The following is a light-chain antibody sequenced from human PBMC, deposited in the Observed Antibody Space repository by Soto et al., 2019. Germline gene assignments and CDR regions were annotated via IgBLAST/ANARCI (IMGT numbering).Light chain of an antibody. Sequence: EIVLTQSPGTLSVSPGERATLSCRASQTISSNNLAWYQQKPGQAPCLLIYGTSSRATGIPDRFSGSGSGTDFTLTISRLEPEDSAIYYCQQYGSWTFGQGTKVEIK. CDR2: GTS. V-gene: IGKV3-20*01. J-gene: IGKJ1*01. CDR3: QQYGSWT. CDR1: QTISSNN.